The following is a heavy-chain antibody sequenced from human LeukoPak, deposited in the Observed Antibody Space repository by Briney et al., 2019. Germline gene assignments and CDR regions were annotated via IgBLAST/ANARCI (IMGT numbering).Heavy chain of an antibody. CDR3: ARDGIPLVGGVSNFDL. Sequence: SETLSLTXTVSGGSISSYYWSWIRQPAGKGLEWIGRIYTSGSTNYNPSLKSRVTMSVDTSKNQFSLKLSSVTAADTAVYYCARDGIPLVGGVSNFDLWGRGTLVTVSS. V-gene: IGHV4-4*07. J-gene: IGHJ2*01. CDR1: GGSISSYY. D-gene: IGHD4-23*01. CDR2: IYTSGST.